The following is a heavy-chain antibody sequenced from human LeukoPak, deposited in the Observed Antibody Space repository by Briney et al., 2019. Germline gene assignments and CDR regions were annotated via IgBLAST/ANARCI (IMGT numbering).Heavy chain of an antibody. V-gene: IGHV3-23*01. J-gene: IGHJ4*02. CDR1: GFTFSSYA. CDR2: ISGSGDST. Sequence: GGSLRLSFAASGFTFSSYAMTWVRQTPGKGLEWVSVISGSGDSTYYADSVKGRFTISRDNSKNTLYLQMNSLRAEDTAVYYCANDRPRYCTSTSCHAPLDSWGQGTQVTVSS. CDR3: ANDRPRYCTSTSCHAPLDS. D-gene: IGHD2-2*01.